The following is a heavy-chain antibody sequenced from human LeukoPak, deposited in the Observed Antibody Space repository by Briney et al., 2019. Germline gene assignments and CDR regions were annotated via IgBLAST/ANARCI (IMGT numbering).Heavy chain of an antibody. V-gene: IGHV3-7*03. CDR3: VGGIGWQPDY. D-gene: IGHD6-19*01. Sequence: GGSLRLSCAASAGFTFRDYWMNWVRQAPGKGLEWVAIISQDGREKLYVDSVKGRFTISRDNAKSSLYLQINSLRAEDTAVYYCVGGIGWQPDYWGQATLVTASS. CDR2: ISQDGREK. J-gene: IGHJ4*02. CDR1: AGFTFRDYW.